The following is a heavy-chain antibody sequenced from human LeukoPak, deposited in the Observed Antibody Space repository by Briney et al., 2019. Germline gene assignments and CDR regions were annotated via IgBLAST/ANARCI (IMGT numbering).Heavy chain of an antibody. Sequence: PGRSLRLSCVASGFSLSNNGVHWVRQAPGKGLEWVAAIWFDGKRNDYGDAVKGRFTISRDNSRNSLYLQMNSLRAEDSAVYYCARTGITRNWYFDLWGRGTLVTVSS. V-gene: IGHV3-33*01. CDR2: IWFDGKRN. CDR1: GFSLSNNG. D-gene: IGHD1-14*01. J-gene: IGHJ2*01. CDR3: ARTGITRNWYFDL.